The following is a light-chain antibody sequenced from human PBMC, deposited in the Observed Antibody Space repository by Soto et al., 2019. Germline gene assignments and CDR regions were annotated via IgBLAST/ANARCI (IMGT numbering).Light chain of an antibody. Sequence: EIVLTQSPGTLSLSPGEGASLSCRATHSVSSNNLAWYQQKPGQAPRLLIYGASSRATGIPDRFSGSGSGTDFTLTISRLEPEDFVVYYCHQYGASGGSFGGGTKVEIK. J-gene: IGKJ4*01. V-gene: IGKV3-20*01. CDR1: HSVSSNN. CDR2: GAS. CDR3: HQYGASGGS.